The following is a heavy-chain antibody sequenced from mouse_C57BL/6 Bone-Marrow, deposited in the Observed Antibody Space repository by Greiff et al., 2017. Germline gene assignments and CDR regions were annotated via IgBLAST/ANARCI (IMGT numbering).Heavy chain of an antibody. D-gene: IGHD2-3*01. CDR1: GFTFSNYW. J-gene: IGHJ1*03. Sequence: EVQRVESGGGLVQPGGSMKLSCVASGFTFSNYWMNWVRQSPEKGLEWVAQIRLKSDNYATHYAESVKGRFTISRDDSKSSVYLQMNNLRAEDTGIYCCTVGWGYFDVWGTGTTVTVSS. CDR3: TVGWGYFDV. CDR2: IRLKSDNYAT. V-gene: IGHV6-3*01.